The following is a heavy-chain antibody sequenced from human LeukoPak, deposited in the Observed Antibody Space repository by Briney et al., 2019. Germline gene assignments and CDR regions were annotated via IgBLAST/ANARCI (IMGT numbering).Heavy chain of an antibody. CDR1: SGSISSSTYH. CDR3: ARHYQKGYSYGYIDY. D-gene: IGHD5-18*01. V-gene: IGHV4-39*01. J-gene: IGHJ4*02. CDR2: IYYSGST. Sequence: SETLSLTCTVSSGSISSSTYHWGWLRPPPGQGLEWIGTIYYSGSTFYNPSRKSRLTISVDNYINQFSLKLSSVNTEDTSIYYCARHYQKGYSYGYIDYWGQGTLVTVSS.